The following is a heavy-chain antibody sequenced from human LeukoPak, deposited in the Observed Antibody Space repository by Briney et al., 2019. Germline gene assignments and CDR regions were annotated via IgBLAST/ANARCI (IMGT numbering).Heavy chain of an antibody. D-gene: IGHD3-3*01. V-gene: IGHV4-34*01. CDR1: GGSFSGYY. Sequence: SETLSLTCAVYGGSFSGYYWSWIRQPPGKGLEWIGEINHSGSTNYNPSLKSRVTISVDTSKNQFSLKLSSVTAADTAVYYCARIKYKDFWSGYPRGFDYWGQGTLVTVSS. CDR2: INHSGST. CDR3: ARIKYKDFWSGYPRGFDY. J-gene: IGHJ4*02.